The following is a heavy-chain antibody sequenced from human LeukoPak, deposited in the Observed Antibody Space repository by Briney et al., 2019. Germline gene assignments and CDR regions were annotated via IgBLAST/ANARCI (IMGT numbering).Heavy chain of an antibody. D-gene: IGHD6-19*01. CDR3: ARISGWYCDY. J-gene: IGHJ4*02. CDR1: GFTFSSYE. Sequence: GGSLRLSCAASGFTFSSYEMNWVHQAPGEGLEWISYISSRGGTIKYADSVKGRFTISRDNAKNSLYLQMNSLRAEDTAVYYCARISGWYCDYWGQGTLVTVSS. CDR2: ISSRGGTI. V-gene: IGHV3-48*03.